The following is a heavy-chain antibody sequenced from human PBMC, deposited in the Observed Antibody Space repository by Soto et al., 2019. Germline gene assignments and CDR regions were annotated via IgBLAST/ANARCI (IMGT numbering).Heavy chain of an antibody. CDR1: GFTFSSYS. D-gene: IGHD5-18*01. J-gene: IGHJ6*02. CDR3: ARDGYSYRHGMDV. CDR2: ISSSSSYI. Sequence: GWSLRLSCAASGFTFSSYSMNWVRQAPGKGLEWVSSISSSSSYIYYADSVKGRFTISRDNAKNSLYLQMNSLRAEDTAVYYCARDGYSYRHGMDVWGQGTTVTVSS. V-gene: IGHV3-21*01.